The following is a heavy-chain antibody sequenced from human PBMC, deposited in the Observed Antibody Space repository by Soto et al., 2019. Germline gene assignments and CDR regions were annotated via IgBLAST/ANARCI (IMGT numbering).Heavy chain of an antibody. J-gene: IGHJ4*02. D-gene: IGHD4-4*01. CDR3: AKGQCIGSNCCLDY. Sequence: GGSLRLSCAASGFTFSSYGMHWVRQAPGKGLEWVAVISYDGSNKYYADSVKGRFTISRDSSKNTVYLQMNSLRADDTAVYYWAKGQCIGSNCCLDYWGQGTLVTVSS. V-gene: IGHV3-30*18. CDR1: GFTFSSYG. CDR2: ISYDGSNK.